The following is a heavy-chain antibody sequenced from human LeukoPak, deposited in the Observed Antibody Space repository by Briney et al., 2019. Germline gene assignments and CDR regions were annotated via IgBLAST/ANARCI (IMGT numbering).Heavy chain of an antibody. V-gene: IGHV1-2*02. J-gene: IGHJ4*02. CDR3: ARSAVAGYYFDY. CDR1: GYTFTGYY. CDR2: INPNSGGT. Sequence: ASVKVSCKASGYTFTGYYMHWVRQAPGQGLEWMGWINPNSGGTNYAQKFQGRVTMTRDTSISTAYMELSRLRSDDTAVYYCARSAVAGYYFDYWGRGNLVTVSS. D-gene: IGHD6-19*01.